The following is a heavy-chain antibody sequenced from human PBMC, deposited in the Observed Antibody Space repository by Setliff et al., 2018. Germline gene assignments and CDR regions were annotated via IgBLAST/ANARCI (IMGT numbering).Heavy chain of an antibody. CDR3: AGGAFGSRWYVRPWFDP. J-gene: IGHJ5*02. Sequence: SSETLSLTCTVSGDSIMSPTYTWTWIRQLPGKGLEWIGDIDQSGSTNYNPSLKSRLTISVDTSKNQFSLSLSSVTAADTAVYYCAGGAFGSRWYVRPWFDPWGQGTLVTVSS. CDR1: GDSIMSPTYT. V-gene: IGHV4-30-2*06. D-gene: IGHD6-13*01. CDR2: IDQSGST.